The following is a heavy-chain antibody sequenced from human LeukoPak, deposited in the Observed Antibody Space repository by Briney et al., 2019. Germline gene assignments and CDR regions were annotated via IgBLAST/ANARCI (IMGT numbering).Heavy chain of an antibody. CDR1: GFTFGDYA. CDR3: TRRGLTAMLYYFDY. V-gene: IGHV3-49*03. D-gene: IGHD2-21*02. CDR2: IRSKAYGGTT. Sequence: PGGSLRLSCTASGFTFGDYAMSWFRQAPGKGLEWVGFIRSKAYGGTTEYAASVKGRFTISRDDSKSIAYLQMNSLKTEDTAVYYCTRRGLTAMLYYFDYWGQGTLVTVSS. J-gene: IGHJ4*02.